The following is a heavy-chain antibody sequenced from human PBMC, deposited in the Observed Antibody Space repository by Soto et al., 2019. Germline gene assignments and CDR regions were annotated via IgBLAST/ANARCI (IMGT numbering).Heavy chain of an antibody. D-gene: IGHD3-3*01. V-gene: IGHV4-34*01. CDR3: ARGRWYYYDFWSGYHKNWFDP. CDR2: INHSGST. J-gene: IGHJ5*02. Sequence: SETLSLTCAVYGGSFSGYYWSWIRQPPGKGLEWIGEINHSGSTNYNPSLKSRVTISVDTSKNQFSLKLSSVTAADTAVYYRARGRWYYYDFWSGYHKNWFDPWGQGTLVTVSS. CDR1: GGSFSGYY.